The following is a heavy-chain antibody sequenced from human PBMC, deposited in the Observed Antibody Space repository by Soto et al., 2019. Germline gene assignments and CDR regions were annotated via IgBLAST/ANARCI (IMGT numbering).Heavy chain of an antibody. J-gene: IGHJ6*02. CDR2: MHPNTGNT. CDR3: ARERAYGMDV. V-gene: IGHV1-8*01. Sequence: QVQLVQSGAEVKKPGASVKVSCKASGYTFSSYDINWVRQATGQGLEWMGWMHPNTGNTVYAQKFQGRVTMTRNTSISTAYMELSSMRSEDTAVYYCARERAYGMDVWGQGTTVTVSS. CDR1: GYTFSSYD.